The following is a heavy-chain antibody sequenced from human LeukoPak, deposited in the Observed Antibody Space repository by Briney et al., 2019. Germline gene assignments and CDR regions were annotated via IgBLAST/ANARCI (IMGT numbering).Heavy chain of an antibody. CDR2: ISSSSSYN. CDR3: ARVGSGRTLRIAFDI. V-gene: IGHV3-11*06. D-gene: IGHD3-10*01. J-gene: IGHJ3*02. CDR1: GFTFSDYY. Sequence: GGSLRLSCAASGFTFSDYYMSWIRQAPGKGLEWVSYISSSSSYNNYADSVKGRFTISRNNAKNSLYLQMNSLRAEDTAVYYCARVGSGRTLRIAFDIWGQATKATVSS.